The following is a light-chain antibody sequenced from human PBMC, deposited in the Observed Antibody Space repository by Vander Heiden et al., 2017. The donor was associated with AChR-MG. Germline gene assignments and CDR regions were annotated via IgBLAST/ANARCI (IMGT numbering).Light chain of an antibody. Sequence: DIQMTQSPSALSASVGDRVTITCRASQHINSRLAWYQQKPGKAPKLLIYKASTLETGVPSRFSGSGSGTEFTFTISSLQPDDFATYYCQQYDIYSTFGQGTKVEIK. CDR1: QHINSR. CDR2: KAS. CDR3: QQYDIYST. J-gene: IGKJ1*01. V-gene: IGKV1-5*03.